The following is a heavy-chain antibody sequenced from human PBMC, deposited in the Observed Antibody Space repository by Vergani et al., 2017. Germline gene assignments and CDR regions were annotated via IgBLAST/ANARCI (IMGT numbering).Heavy chain of an antibody. D-gene: IGHD3-3*01. CDR3: AKDQGKRIFGVDYPGPHFY. CDR2: ISDNGGTT. CDR1: GFTFRNYA. Sequence: EVQMVESGGGLVKPGGSLRLSCVASGFTFRNYAMTWVRQAPGKGLEWVSIISDNGGTTYYADSVKGRFTISRDNSKNTLYLQMNSLRAEDTAVYYCAKDQGKRIFGVDYPGPHFYWGQGTLVTVSS. J-gene: IGHJ4*02. V-gene: IGHV3-23*04.